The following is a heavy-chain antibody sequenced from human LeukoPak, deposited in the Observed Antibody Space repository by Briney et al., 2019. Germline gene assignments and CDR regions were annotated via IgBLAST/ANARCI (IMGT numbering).Heavy chain of an antibody. Sequence: QAGGSLRLSCAASGFTVSSNYMSWVRQAPGKGLEWVSVIYSGGSTYYADSVKGRFTISRDNSKNTLYLQMNSLRAEDTAVYYCARDSLTLTEIAYCGGDCYQWGQGTLVTVSS. CDR3: ARDSLTLTEIAYCGGDCYQ. CDR1: GFTVSSNY. J-gene: IGHJ4*02. V-gene: IGHV3-53*01. CDR2: IYSGGST. D-gene: IGHD2-21*02.